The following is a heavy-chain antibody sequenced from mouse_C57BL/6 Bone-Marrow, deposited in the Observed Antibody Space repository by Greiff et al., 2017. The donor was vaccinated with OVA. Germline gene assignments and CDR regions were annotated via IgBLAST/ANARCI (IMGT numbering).Heavy chain of an antibody. Sequence: QVTLKVSGPGILQPSQTLSLTCSFSGISLRTFGMGVGWLGQPSGKGLEWLAHIWWDDDKYYNPALKRRLTISKDTPKNQVCLKIANVDTADTATYYCARTVGATYYYAMDYWGQGTSVTVSS. V-gene: IGHV8-8*01. J-gene: IGHJ4*01. CDR3: ARTVGATYYYAMDY. CDR2: IWWDDDK. D-gene: IGHD1-1*01. CDR1: GISLRTFGMG.